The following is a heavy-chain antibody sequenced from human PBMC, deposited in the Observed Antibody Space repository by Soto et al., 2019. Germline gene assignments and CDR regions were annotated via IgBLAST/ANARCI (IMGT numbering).Heavy chain of an antibody. CDR1: GGTFSSYA. CDR3: ARGRFWFDP. J-gene: IGHJ5*02. Sequence: SSVKVSCNASGGTFSSYAIGLVRQAPGQGLEWMGGIIPIFGTANYAQKFQGRVTITADESTSTAYMELSSLRSEDTAVYYCARGRFWFDPWGQGTLVTVSS. V-gene: IGHV1-69*13. CDR2: IIPIFGTA.